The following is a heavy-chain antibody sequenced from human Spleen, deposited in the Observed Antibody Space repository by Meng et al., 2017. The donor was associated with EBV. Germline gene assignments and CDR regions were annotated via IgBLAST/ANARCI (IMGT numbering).Heavy chain of an antibody. D-gene: IGHD3-22*01. V-gene: IGHV1-2*04. CDR3: ARTYYYDSSGYYGFGY. CDR1: GYTFGAYY. CDR2: INPKNGDT. J-gene: IGHJ4*02. Sequence: QVQLVQAGPEVKKPGASVRGSCTASGYTFGAYYMHWVRQAPGQRLEWMGWINPKNGDTHYAPKFQGWVTMTRDTSLSTAYMELTSLKSDDTAVYYCARTYYYDSSGYYGFGYWGQGTLVTVSS.